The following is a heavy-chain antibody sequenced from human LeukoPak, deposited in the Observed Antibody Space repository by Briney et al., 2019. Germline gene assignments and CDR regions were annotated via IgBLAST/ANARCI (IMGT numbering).Heavy chain of an antibody. D-gene: IGHD6-6*01. CDR3: ARATDSSSPFDY. J-gene: IGHJ4*02. V-gene: IGHV1-8*01. CDR1: GYTFTSYD. CDR2: MNPNSGNT. Sequence: ASVKVSCKASGYTFTSYDINWVRQATGQGLEWMGWMNPNSGNTGYAQKFQGRVTMTRNTSISTAYMELSSLRSDDTAVYYCARATDSSSPFDYWGQGTLVTVSS.